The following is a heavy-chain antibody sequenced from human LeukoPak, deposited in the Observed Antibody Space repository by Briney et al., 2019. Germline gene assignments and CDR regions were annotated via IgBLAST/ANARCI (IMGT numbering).Heavy chain of an antibody. J-gene: IGHJ4*02. CDR1: GFTFSSYA. V-gene: IGHV3-23*01. D-gene: IGHD3-10*01. CDR2: ISGSGGST. CDR3: AKDPRAGYYFDY. Sequence: PGGPLRLACAASGFTFSSYAMSWVRQAPGKGLEWVSAISGSGGSTYYADSVQGRFTLSRDHSKNTLYLQMHSLRAEDTAVYYCAKDPRAGYYFDYWGQGTLVTVSS.